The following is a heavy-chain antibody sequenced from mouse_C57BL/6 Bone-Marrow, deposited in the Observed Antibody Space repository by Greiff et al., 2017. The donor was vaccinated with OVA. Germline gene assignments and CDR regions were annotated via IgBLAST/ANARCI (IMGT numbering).Heavy chain of an antibody. CDR2: ISNLAYSI. Sequence: EVMLVESGGGLVQPGGSLKLSCAASGFTFSDYGMAWVRQAPRKGPEWVAFISNLAYSIYYADTVTGRFTISRENAKNTLYLEMSSLRSEDTAMYYCARRGYGSSYGAMDYWGQGTSVTVSS. D-gene: IGHD1-1*01. CDR1: GFTFSDYG. V-gene: IGHV5-15*01. CDR3: ARRGYGSSYGAMDY. J-gene: IGHJ4*01.